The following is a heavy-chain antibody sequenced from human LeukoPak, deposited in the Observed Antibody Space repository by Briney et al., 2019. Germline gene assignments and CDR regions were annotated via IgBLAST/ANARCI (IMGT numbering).Heavy chain of an antibody. Sequence: GGSLRLSCAASGFTFSSYGMHWVRQAPGKGLEWVAVISYDGSNKYYADSVQGRFTISRDNSKNTLYLQMNSLRAEDTAVYYCAQIEALFDYWGQGTLVTVSS. CDR2: ISYDGSNK. CDR1: GFTFSSYG. V-gene: IGHV3-30*18. J-gene: IGHJ4*02. CDR3: AQIEALFDY.